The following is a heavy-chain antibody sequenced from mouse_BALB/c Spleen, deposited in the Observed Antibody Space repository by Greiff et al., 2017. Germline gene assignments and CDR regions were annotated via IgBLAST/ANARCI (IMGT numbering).Heavy chain of an antibody. CDR2: IYPGDGDT. CDR3: ARGGYYGYNFDY. CDR1: GYAFSSSW. J-gene: IGHJ2*01. V-gene: IGHV1-82*01. Sequence: VQLQQSGPELVKPGASVKISCKASGYAFSSSWMNWVKQRPGQGLEWIGRIYPGDGDTNYNGKFKGKATLTADKSSSTAYMQLSSLTSVDSAVYFCARGGYYGYNFDYWGQGTTLTVSS. D-gene: IGHD1-2*01.